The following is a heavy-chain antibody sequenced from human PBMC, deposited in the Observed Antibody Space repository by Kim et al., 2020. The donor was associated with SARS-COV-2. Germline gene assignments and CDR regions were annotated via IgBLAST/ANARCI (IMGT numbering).Heavy chain of an antibody. CDR3: ARGPEWALHCVDP. D-gene: IGHD1-26*01. J-gene: IGHJ5*02. CDR1: GYTFIKYG. CDR2: SNSDNGNT. V-gene: IGHV1-18*04. Sequence: ASVKVSCKASGYTFIKYGITWVRQAPGQGLEWMGWSNSDNGNTKYAQRLQGRVTMTTDTSTTTAYMELRNLRSDDTAVYNCARGPEWALHCVDPWGQGTLVTLS.